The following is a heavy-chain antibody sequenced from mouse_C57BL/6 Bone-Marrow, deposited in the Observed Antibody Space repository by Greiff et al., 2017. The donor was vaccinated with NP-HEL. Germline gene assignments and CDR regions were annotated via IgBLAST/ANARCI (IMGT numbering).Heavy chain of an antibody. CDR3: AREGRWLRRGYWYFDV. Sequence: QVQLQQPGTELVKPGTSVKLSCKSSGYTFTSYWMHWVKQRPGQGLEWIGNINPSHGGTNYNEKFKSKATLTVDKSSSTAYMQLSSLTSDDSAVYYCAREGRWLRRGYWYFDVWETGTTVTVST. D-gene: IGHD2-2*01. J-gene: IGHJ1*03. CDR1: GYTFTSYW. CDR2: INPSHGGT. V-gene: IGHV1-53*01.